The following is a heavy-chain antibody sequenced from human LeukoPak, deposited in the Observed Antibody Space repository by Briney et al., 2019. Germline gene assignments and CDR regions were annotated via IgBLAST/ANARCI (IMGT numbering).Heavy chain of an antibody. D-gene: IGHD3-10*01. J-gene: IGHJ3*02. CDR2: ISAYDGNT. CDR3: ARDVFEGFGERVIDAFDI. V-gene: IGHV1-18*01. CDR1: GCRFITYG. Sequence: GASMKVSCKASGCRFITYGLSWVRQAPGQGLEWMGWISAYDGNTNYAQKLQGRVTMTTDTSTSTAYMELRSLRSDDTAVYYCARDVFEGFGERVIDAFDIWGQGTMVTVSS.